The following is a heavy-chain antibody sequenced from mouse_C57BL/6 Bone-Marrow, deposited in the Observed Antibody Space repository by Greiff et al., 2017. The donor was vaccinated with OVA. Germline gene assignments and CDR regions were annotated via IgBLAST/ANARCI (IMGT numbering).Heavy chain of an antibody. V-gene: IGHV5-4*01. Sequence: DVQLQESGGGLVKPGGSLKLSCAASGFTFSSYAMSWVRQTPEKRLEWVATISDGGSYTYYPDNVKGRFTISRDNAKNNLYLQMSHLKSEDTAMYYCAREGIYYDYSYAMDYWGQGTSVTVSS. CDR1: GFTFSSYA. D-gene: IGHD2-4*01. J-gene: IGHJ4*01. CDR2: ISDGGSYT. CDR3: AREGIYYDYSYAMDY.